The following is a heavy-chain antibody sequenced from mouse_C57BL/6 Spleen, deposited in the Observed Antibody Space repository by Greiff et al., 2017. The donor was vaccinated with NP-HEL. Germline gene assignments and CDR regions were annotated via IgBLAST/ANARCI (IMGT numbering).Heavy chain of an antibody. V-gene: IGHV1-82*01. CDR2: IYPGDGDT. Sequence: VQLQQSGPELVKPGASVKISCKASGYAFSSSWMNWVKQRPGKGLEWIGRIYPGDGDTNYNGKFKGKATLTADKASSTAYMQLSSLTSEDSAVDVCERCYDYDGGNFDYWGQGTTLTVSS. CDR1: GYAFSSSW. CDR3: ERCYDYDGGNFDY. D-gene: IGHD2-4*01. J-gene: IGHJ2*01.